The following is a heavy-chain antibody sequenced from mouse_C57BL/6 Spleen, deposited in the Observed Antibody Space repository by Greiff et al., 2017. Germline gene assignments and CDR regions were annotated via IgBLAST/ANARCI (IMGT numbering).Heavy chain of an antibody. D-gene: IGHD1-1*01. J-gene: IGHJ4*01. V-gene: IGHV5-17*01. CDR2: ISSGRSTI. CDR1: GFTFSDYG. Sequence: EVQVVESGGGLVKPGGSLKLSCAASGFTFSDYGMHWVRQAPEKGLEWVAYISSGRSTIYYADTVKGRFTISRDNAKNTLFLQMTSLRSEDTAMYYCARGSSPYAVDYWGQGTSVTVAS. CDR3: ARGSSPYAVDY.